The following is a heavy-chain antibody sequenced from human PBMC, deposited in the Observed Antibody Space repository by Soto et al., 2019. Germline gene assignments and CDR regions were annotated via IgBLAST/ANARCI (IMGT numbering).Heavy chain of an antibody. CDR3: ARHRGSYYDYVWGSPKTDY. D-gene: IGHD3-16*01. V-gene: IGHV4-31*03. CDR1: GGSISSGGYY. Sequence: SETLSLTCTVSGGSISSGGYYWSWIRQHPGKGLEWIGYIYYSGSTYYNPSLKSRVTISVDTSKNQFSLKLSSVTAADTAVYYCARHRGSYYDYVWGSPKTDYWGQGTLVTVSS. CDR2: IYYSGST. J-gene: IGHJ4*02.